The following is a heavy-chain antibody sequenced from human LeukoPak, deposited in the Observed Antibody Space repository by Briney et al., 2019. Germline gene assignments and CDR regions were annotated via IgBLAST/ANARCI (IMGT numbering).Heavy chain of an antibody. Sequence: GGSLRLSCAASGFAFSDYYMSWIRQAPGKGLEWVSYISSSGSTIYYADSVKGRFTISRDNAKNSLYLQMNSLRAEDTAVYYCARDWYNGSYPLDYWGQGTLVTVSS. J-gene: IGHJ4*02. D-gene: IGHD1-26*01. CDR3: ARDWYNGSYPLDY. V-gene: IGHV3-11*04. CDR1: GFAFSDYY. CDR2: ISSSGSTI.